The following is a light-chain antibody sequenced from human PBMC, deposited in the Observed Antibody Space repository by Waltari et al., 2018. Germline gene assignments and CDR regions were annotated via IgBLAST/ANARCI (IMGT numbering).Light chain of an antibody. V-gene: IGLV3-21*04. J-gene: IGLJ3*02. Sequence: HVLNQTPSPSPPPGNTASAPCAGVSIGRQSVHGYQQKPGQAPVLVIYYDSDRPSGIPERFSGSNSGDTATLTLSRVEVGDEADYYCQVWDGNNDVGVFGGGTKLTVL. CDR2: YDS. CDR3: QVWDGNNDVGV. CDR1: SIGRQS.